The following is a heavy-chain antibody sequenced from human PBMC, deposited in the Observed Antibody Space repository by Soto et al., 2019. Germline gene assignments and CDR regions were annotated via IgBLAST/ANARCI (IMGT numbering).Heavy chain of an antibody. V-gene: IGHV4-38-2*01. J-gene: IGHJ5*02. Sequence: SETLSLTCAVSGDSISRGYYWAWIRQPPGKGLEYIGSIYHSGTTYYNPSLMSRVTISVDTSKNQFSLNLRSVTAADTAVYYCAKGRNWFDPWGQGTLVTVSS. CDR3: AKGRNWFDP. CDR1: GDSISRGYY. CDR2: IYHSGTT.